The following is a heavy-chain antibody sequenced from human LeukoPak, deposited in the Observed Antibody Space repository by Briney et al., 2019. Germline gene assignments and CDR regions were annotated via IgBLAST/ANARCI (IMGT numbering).Heavy chain of an antibody. CDR1: GFTFSSYA. CDR3: AKDFYGSGSYEVYYYYMDV. V-gene: IGHV3-23*01. J-gene: IGHJ6*03. D-gene: IGHD3-10*01. Sequence: GGSLRLSCAASGFTFSSYAMTWVRQAPGKGLEWVSGITSSGGSTYYADSVKGRFTISRDNSKNTLYLQMNSLRAEDTAVYYCAKDFYGSGSYEVYYYYMDVWGKGTTVTVSS. CDR2: ITSSGGST.